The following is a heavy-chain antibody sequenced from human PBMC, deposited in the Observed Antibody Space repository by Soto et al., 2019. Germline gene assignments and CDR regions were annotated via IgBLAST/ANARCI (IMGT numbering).Heavy chain of an antibody. J-gene: IGHJ6*03. CDR1: GGSLSDYF. Sequence: PXXTLSLPFVVSGGSLSDYFWGWILQPPGMALEWIGEINHLGSINYNPSLKSRVTMSVDTSKNQFSLTLNSVTAADTATYYCARGGISHWAYFYYMDVWDRGTTVTVSS. CDR3: ARGGISHWAYFYYMDV. D-gene: IGHD2-21*01. CDR2: INHLGSI. V-gene: IGHV4-34*01.